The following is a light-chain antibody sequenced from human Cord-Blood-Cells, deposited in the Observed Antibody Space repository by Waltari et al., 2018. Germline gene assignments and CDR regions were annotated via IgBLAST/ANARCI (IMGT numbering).Light chain of an antibody. J-gene: IGKJ4*01. Sequence: EIVLTQSPATLSVSPGERATLSCRASQSVSSYLAWYQQKPGQAPRLLIYDASNRATGIPARFSGGGSGTDFTLTISSLEPEDFAVYYCQQRSNWLTFGGGTKVEIK. CDR1: QSVSSY. CDR2: DAS. V-gene: IGKV3-11*01. CDR3: QQRSNWLT.